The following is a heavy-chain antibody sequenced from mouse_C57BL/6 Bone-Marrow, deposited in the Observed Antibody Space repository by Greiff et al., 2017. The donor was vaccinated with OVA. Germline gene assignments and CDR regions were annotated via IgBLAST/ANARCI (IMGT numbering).Heavy chain of an antibody. J-gene: IGHJ3*01. CDR3: AYDYDEGFAY. D-gene: IGHD2-4*01. CDR1: GYTFTSYW. V-gene: IGHV1-69*01. Sequence: QVQLQQPGAELVMPGASVKLSCKASGYTFTSYWMHWVKQRPGQGLEWIGEIDPSDSYTNYNQKFKGKSTLTVDKSSSTAYMQLSSLTSEDSAVDYCAYDYDEGFAYWGQGTLVTVSA. CDR2: IDPSDSYT.